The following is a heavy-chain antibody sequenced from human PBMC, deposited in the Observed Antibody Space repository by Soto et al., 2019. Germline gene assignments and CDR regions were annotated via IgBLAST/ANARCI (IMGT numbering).Heavy chain of an antibody. Sequence: GSLRLSCAASGFSFGSYVMTWVRQVPGKGLECVADITTSGVNTKYADSVKGRFSISRDSFKNTVDLYMSSLRAEDTAIYYCAKSQKADVRDDVFDVWGQGTMVTVSS. CDR1: GFSFGSYV. J-gene: IGHJ3*01. CDR2: ITTSGVNT. V-gene: IGHV3-23*01. CDR3: AKSQKADVRDDVFDV.